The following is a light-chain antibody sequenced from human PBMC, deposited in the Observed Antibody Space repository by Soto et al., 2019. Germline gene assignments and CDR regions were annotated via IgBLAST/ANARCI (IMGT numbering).Light chain of an antibody. J-gene: IGKJ1*01. V-gene: IGKV1-39*01. Sequence: DTQMTQSPSSLSASVGDRVTITCRASQSISSYLNWYQQKPGKAPKLLIYAASSLQSGVPSRFSGSGSGTDFTLTINRLEPEDFAVYYCQQYGISPRTFGQGTKVDIK. CDR3: QQYGISPRT. CDR1: QSISSY. CDR2: AAS.